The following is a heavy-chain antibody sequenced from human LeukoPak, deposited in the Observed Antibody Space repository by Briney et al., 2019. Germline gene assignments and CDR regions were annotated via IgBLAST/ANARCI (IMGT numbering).Heavy chain of an antibody. CDR3: ARVQSFDGSTWSIPTY. Sequence: PGGSLRLSCAASGFTFSTYAMSWVRQAPGEGLEWVSSISGSGSSTYYADSLKGRFTISRDNAKNPLQLQMDSLRAEDTAVYYCARVQSFDGSTWSIPTYWGQGTLVTVSS. J-gene: IGHJ4*02. CDR2: ISGSGSST. V-gene: IGHV3-21*01. CDR1: GFTFSTYA. D-gene: IGHD6-13*01.